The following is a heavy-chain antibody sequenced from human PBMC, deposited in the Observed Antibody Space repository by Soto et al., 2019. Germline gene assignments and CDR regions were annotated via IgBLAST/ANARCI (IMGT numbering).Heavy chain of an antibody. CDR3: AKAHYSSSWYASPDY. CDR1: GFTFSSYA. D-gene: IGHD6-13*01. CDR2: ISGSGGST. J-gene: IGHJ4*02. Sequence: PGGSLRLSCAASGFTFSSYAMIWVRQAPGKGLEWVSAISGSGGSTYYADSVKGRFTISRDNSKNTLYLQMNSLRAEDTAVYYCAKAHYSSSWYASPDYWGQGTLVTVSS. V-gene: IGHV3-23*01.